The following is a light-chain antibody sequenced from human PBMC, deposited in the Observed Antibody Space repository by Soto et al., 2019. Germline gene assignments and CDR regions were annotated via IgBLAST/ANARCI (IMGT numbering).Light chain of an antibody. J-gene: IGLJ1*01. Sequence: QSVLTQPASVSGSPGQSITISCTGSSSDVGGHNYVSWYQQHPGKAPKLMIYEVTKRASGVSNRFSGYKSGNTASLTISGLQAEDEADYYCSSYTFTSTLYVFGTGTKVTVL. CDR3: SSYTFTSTLYV. CDR2: EVT. V-gene: IGLV2-14*01. CDR1: SSDVGGHNY.